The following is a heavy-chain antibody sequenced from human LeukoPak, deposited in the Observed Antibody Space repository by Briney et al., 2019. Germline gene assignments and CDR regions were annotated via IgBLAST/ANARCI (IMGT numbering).Heavy chain of an antibody. V-gene: IGHV3-21*01. J-gene: IGHJ1*01. D-gene: IGHD6-19*01. CDR3: ARETDSSGPGGPYFQH. Sequence: PGGSLRLSCAASGFTFSSYSMNWVRQAPGKGLEWVSSISSSSSYIYYADSVKGRFTISRDNAKNSLYLQMNSLRAEDTAVYYCARETDSSGPGGPYFQHWGQGTLVTVSS. CDR1: GFTFSSYS. CDR2: ISSSSSYI.